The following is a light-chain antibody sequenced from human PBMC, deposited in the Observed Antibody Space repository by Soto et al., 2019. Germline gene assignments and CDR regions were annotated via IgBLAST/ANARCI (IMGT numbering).Light chain of an antibody. CDR2: DVS. V-gene: IGLV2-14*01. CDR1: SSDIDAYNY. Sequence: ALTQPASVSGSPGQSITISCTGTSSDIDAYNYVSWYQQHPGKAPKLMIYDVSNRPSGISNRFSGSKSGNTASLTISGLQAEDEADYYCGSYTTSSNYVLGTGTKVTVL. CDR3: GSYTTSSNYV. J-gene: IGLJ1*01.